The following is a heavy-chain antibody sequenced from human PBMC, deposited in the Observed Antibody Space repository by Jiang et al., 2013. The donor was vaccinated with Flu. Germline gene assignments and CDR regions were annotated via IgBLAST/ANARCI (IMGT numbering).Heavy chain of an antibody. D-gene: IGHD5-12*01. Sequence: LLESGGGLVQPGGSLRVSCAASGFTFSIYAMSWVRQAPGKGLEWVSGISDNGDTTYYADSVKGRFTISRDNSKKTMYLQMNSLRAEDTAVYYCAKKGRGGYDTDAFDIWGQGTMVAVSS. CDR3: AKKGRGGYDTDAFDI. V-gene: IGHV3-23*01. CDR1: GFTFSIYA. J-gene: IGHJ3*02. CDR2: ISDNGDTT.